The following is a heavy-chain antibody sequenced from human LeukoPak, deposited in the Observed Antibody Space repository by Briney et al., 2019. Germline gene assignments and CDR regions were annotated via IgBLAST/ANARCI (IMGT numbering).Heavy chain of an antibody. CDR2: IYYSGST. D-gene: IGHD3-22*01. J-gene: IGHJ1*01. CDR3: ARGDYYDSSGYSSTEYFQH. Sequence: SETLSLTCTVSGGSISSSSYCWGWIRQPPGKGLEWIGSIYYSGSTNYNPSLKSRVTISVDTSRNQFSLKLSSVTAADTAVYYCARGDYYDSSGYSSTEYFQHWGQGTLVTVSS. CDR1: GGSISSSSYC. V-gene: IGHV4-39*07.